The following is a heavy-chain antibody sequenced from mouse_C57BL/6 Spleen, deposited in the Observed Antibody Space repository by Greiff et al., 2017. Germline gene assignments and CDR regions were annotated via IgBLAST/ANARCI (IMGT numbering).Heavy chain of an antibody. D-gene: IGHD1-1*01. CDR2: IYPGDGDT. J-gene: IGHJ4*01. CDR3: ARYYGSSSYAMDY. CDR1: GYAFSSYW. V-gene: IGHV1-80*01. Sequence: VQVVESGAELVKPGASVKISCKASGYAFSSYWMNWVKQRPGKGLEWIGQIYPGDGDTNYNGKFKGKATLTADKSSSTAYMQLSSLTSEDSAVYFCARYYGSSSYAMDYWGQGTSVTVSS.